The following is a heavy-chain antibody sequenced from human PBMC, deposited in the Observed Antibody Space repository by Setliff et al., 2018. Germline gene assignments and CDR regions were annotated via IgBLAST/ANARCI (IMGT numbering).Heavy chain of an antibody. J-gene: IGHJ3*02. CDR3: ARDSWADSSSSGAFDI. V-gene: IGHV1-18*01. D-gene: IGHD6-6*01. CDR2: ISPYNGNT. CDR1: GYNFITTG. Sequence: GASVKVSCKTSGYNFITTGISWVRQAPGQGPEWMGCISPYNGNTNYAQKFQDRVTMTTDTSTATVYMELKNLRSDDTAVYYCARDSWADSSSSGAFDIWGQGTMVTVSS.